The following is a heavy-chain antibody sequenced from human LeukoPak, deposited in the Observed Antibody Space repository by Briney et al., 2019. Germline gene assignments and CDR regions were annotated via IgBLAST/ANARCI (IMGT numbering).Heavy chain of an antibody. D-gene: IGHD6-13*01. CDR2: IYYSGST. J-gene: IGHJ4*02. Sequence: SETLSLTCIVSGGSISSYYWSWIRQPPGKGLEWIGYIYYSGSTNYNPSLKSRVTISVDTSKNQFSLKLSSVTAADTAVYYCARGSTGIAAAIDYWGQGTLVTVSS. CDR3: ARGSTGIAAAIDY. V-gene: IGHV4-59*01. CDR1: GGSISSYY.